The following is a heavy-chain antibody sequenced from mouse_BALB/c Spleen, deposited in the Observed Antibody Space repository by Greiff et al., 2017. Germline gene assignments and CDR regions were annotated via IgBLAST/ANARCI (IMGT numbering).Heavy chain of an antibody. CDR1: GYTFTSYY. CDR2: IYPGNVNT. Sequence: QVQLQQSGPELVKPGASVRISCKASGYTFTSYYIHWVKQRPGQGLEWIGWIYPGNVNTKYNEKFKGKATLTADKSSSTAYMQLSSLTSENSAVYFCARSGGNYPFAYWGQGTLVTVSA. V-gene: IGHV1S56*01. CDR3: ARSGGNYPFAY. D-gene: IGHD2-1*01. J-gene: IGHJ3*01.